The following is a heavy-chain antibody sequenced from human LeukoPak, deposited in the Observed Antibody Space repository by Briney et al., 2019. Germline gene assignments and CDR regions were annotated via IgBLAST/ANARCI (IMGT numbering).Heavy chain of an antibody. Sequence: SETLSLTCAVYGGSFSGYYWSWIRQPPGKGLEWIGEINHSGSTNYNPSLKSRVTISVDTSKNQFSLKLSSVTAADTAVYYCARGPRVATILNWFDPWGQGTLVTVSS. V-gene: IGHV4-34*01. CDR2: INHSGST. J-gene: IGHJ5*02. CDR1: GGSFSGYY. CDR3: ARGPRVATILNWFDP. D-gene: IGHD5-12*01.